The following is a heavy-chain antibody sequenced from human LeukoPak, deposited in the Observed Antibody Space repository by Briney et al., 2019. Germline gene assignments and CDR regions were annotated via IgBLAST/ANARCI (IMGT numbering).Heavy chain of an antibody. V-gene: IGHV3-11*01. Sequence: GGSLRLSCAASGFTFSDYYMTWIRQAPGQGLEWISYVSGSDENKYYAGSVRGRFAISRDNAEKSLFLQMSNVRAEDPAVYYCARAGLGGHYIDYWGQGTLVTVSS. CDR2: VSGSDENK. CDR1: GFTFSDYY. D-gene: IGHD2-15*01. CDR3: ARAGLGGHYIDY. J-gene: IGHJ4*02.